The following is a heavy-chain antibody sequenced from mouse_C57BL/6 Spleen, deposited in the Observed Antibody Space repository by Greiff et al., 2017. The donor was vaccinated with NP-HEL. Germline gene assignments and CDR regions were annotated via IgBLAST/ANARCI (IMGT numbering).Heavy chain of an antibody. CDR3: ARWGTYDGYQYYAMDY. CDR2: INPNNGGT. D-gene: IGHD2-3*01. J-gene: IGHJ4*01. V-gene: IGHV1-18*01. CDR1: GYTFTDYN. Sequence: EVQLQQSGPELVKPGASVKIPCKASGYTFTDYNMDWVKQSHGKSLEWIGDINPNNGGTNYNQKFKGKATLTVDKSSSTAYMELRSLTSEDTAVYYCARWGTYDGYQYYAMDYGGQRTSVTVSS.